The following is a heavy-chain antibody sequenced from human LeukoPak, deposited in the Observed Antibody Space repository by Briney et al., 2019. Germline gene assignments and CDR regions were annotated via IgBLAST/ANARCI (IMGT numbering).Heavy chain of an antibody. D-gene: IGHD3-10*01. Sequence: PGGSLRLSCAASGFTFSSYAMSWVRQAPGKGLEWVSAISGSGGSTYYADSVKGRFTISRDNSKNTLYLQMNSLRAEDTAVYYCAKDTFWGYGSGVFDYWGQGTLVTVSS. CDR3: AKDTFWGYGSGVFDY. CDR2: ISGSGGST. V-gene: IGHV3-23*01. CDR1: GFTFSSYA. J-gene: IGHJ4*02.